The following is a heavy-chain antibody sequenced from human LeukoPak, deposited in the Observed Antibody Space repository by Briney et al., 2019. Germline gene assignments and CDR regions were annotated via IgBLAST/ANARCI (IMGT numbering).Heavy chain of an antibody. CDR2: INSDGSST. J-gene: IGHJ4*02. Sequence: GGSLRLSCAASGLTFSSYWMHWVRQAPGKGLVWVSRINSDGSSTSYADSVKGRFTISRDNAKNTLYLQMNSLRAEDTAVYYCARRSSGSPPYYFGYWGQGTLVTASS. V-gene: IGHV3-74*01. D-gene: IGHD1-26*01. CDR1: GLTFSSYW. CDR3: ARRSSGSPPYYFGY.